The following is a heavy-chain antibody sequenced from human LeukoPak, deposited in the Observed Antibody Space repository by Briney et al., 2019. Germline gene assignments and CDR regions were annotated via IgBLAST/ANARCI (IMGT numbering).Heavy chain of an antibody. D-gene: IGHD1-1*01. Sequence: SETLSLTCTVSGGSISSSSYYWGWIRQPPGKGLEWIGSIYYSGSTYYNPSLKSRVTISVDTSKNQFSLQLNSVTPEDTAVYYCARTGNWNVGYWGQGTLVTVSS. J-gene: IGHJ4*02. CDR1: GGSISSSSYY. CDR3: ARTGNWNVGY. V-gene: IGHV4-39*07. CDR2: IYYSGST.